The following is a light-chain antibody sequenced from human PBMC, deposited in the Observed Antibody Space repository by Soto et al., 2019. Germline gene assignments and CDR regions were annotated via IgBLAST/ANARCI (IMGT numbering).Light chain of an antibody. J-gene: IGKJ5*01. Sequence: AIQLTQSPSSLSASVGDRVTITCRASQDIRGALAWYQQKPGKPPKLLLFDVSSLQSGVPSRFSGSGSGTDFTLTVISPQPEDFATYYCQQFNPYPITFGQGTRLEIK. CDR1: QDIRGA. CDR2: DVS. CDR3: QQFNPYPIT. V-gene: IGKV1-13*02.